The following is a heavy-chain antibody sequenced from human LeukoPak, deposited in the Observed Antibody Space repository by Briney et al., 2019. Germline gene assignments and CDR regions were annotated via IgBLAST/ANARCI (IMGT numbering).Heavy chain of an antibody. CDR1: GFTFSNAW. V-gene: IGHV3-23*01. CDR3: AKALPDCSSTSCYLGGMDV. D-gene: IGHD2-2*01. Sequence: GGSLRLSCAASGFTFSNAWMSWVRQAPGKGLEWVSAISGSGGSTYYADSVKGRFTISRDNSKNTLYLQMNSLRAEDTAVYYCAKALPDCSSTSCYLGGMDVWGQGTTVTVSS. CDR2: ISGSGGST. J-gene: IGHJ6*02.